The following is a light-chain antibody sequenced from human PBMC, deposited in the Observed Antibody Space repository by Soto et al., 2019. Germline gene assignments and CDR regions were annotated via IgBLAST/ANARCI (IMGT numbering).Light chain of an antibody. CDR2: SNN. V-gene: IGLV1-44*01. J-gene: IGLJ3*02. CDR3: AAWDESLNGPV. CDR1: SSNIGINT. Sequence: QSVLTQPPSASGTPGQRVTISCSGSSSNIGINTVNWYQQLPGAAPKLLIYSNNQRPSGVPDRFSGSKSGTSASLAISGLQSEDEADYYCAAWDESLNGPVFGGGTKLTVL.